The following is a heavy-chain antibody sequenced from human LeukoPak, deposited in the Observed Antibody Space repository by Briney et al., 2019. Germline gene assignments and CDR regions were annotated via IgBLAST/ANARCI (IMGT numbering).Heavy chain of an antibody. Sequence: GGSLRLSCAASGFTFSSYSMNRVRQAPGKGLEWVSSISSSSYIYYADSVKGRFTISRDNAKNSLYLQMNSLRAEDTAVYYCARDLSYDFWSGAFDYWGQGTLVTVSS. CDR1: GFTFSSYS. J-gene: IGHJ4*02. CDR2: ISSSSYI. CDR3: ARDLSYDFWSGAFDY. D-gene: IGHD3-3*01. V-gene: IGHV3-21*01.